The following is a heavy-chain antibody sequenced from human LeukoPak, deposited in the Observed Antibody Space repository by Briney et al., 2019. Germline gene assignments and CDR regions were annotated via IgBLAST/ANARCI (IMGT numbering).Heavy chain of an antibody. CDR1: GYTFTSYD. J-gene: IGHJ4*02. D-gene: IGHD5-12*01. V-gene: IGHV1-8*03. Sequence: GASVKVSCKASGYTFTSYDINRVRQATGQGLEWMGWMNPNSGNTSYAQKFQGRVTITRNTSISTAYMELSSLRSEDTAVYYCARGFFEGVGGYDEGDYWGQGTLVTVSS. CDR3: ARGFFEGVGGYDEGDY. CDR2: MNPNSGNT.